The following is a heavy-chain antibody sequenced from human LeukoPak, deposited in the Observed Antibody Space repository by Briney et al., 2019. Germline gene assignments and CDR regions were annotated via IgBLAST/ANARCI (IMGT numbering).Heavy chain of an antibody. CDR1: GGSISSYY. J-gene: IGHJ4*02. CDR3: ARGGQQLQYYFDY. D-gene: IGHD6-13*01. Sequence: SQTLSLTCTVSGGSISSYYWSWIRQPPGKGLEWIGYIYYSGSTNYNPSLKSRVTISVDTSKNQFSLKLSSVTAADTAVYYCARGGQQLQYYFDYWGQGTLVTVSS. CDR2: IYYSGST. V-gene: IGHV4-59*01.